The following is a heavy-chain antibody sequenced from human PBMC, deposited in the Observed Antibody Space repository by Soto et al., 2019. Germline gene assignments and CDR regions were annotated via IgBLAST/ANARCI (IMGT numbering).Heavy chain of an antibody. V-gene: IGHV4-59*01. Sequence: PSETLTLTCTVSGGSISSYYWSWIRQPPGKGLEWIGYIYYSGSTNYNPSLKSRVTISVDTSKNQFSLKLSSVTAADTAVYYCGGNYYDSSGYYAPSWFDPWGQGTLVTVFS. D-gene: IGHD3-22*01. CDR3: GGNYYDSSGYYAPSWFDP. CDR2: IYYSGST. CDR1: GGSISSYY. J-gene: IGHJ5*02.